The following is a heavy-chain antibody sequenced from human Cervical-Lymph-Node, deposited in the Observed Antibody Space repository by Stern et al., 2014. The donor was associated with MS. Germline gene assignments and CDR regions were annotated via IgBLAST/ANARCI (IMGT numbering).Heavy chain of an antibody. CDR3: AKNGDSHHACDV. CDR2: IIPLFGTP. J-gene: IGHJ3*01. Sequence: QLVQSGAEVKKPGSSLKVSCEASGDTFTTSAFNWVRQAPGQGLEWMGGIIPLFGTPNYAQKFRGRIKITADESTRTAYLDLTSLTSDDTAVYFCAKNGDSHHACDVWGQGTVVTVSS. V-gene: IGHV1-69*01. CDR1: GDTFTTSA. D-gene: IGHD4-17*01.